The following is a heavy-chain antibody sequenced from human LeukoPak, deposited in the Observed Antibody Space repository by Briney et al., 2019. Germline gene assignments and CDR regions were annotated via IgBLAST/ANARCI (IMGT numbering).Heavy chain of an antibody. CDR1: GGSISSSNW. V-gene: IGHV4-4*02. Sequence: PSGTLSLTCAVSGGSISSSNWWSWVRQPPGKGLEWIGEIYHSGSTNYNPSLKSRVTISVDKSKNQFSLKLSSVTAADTAVYYCARALITFGGVIVRGGDWFDPWGQGTLVTVSS. CDR3: ARALITFGGVIVRGGDWFDP. J-gene: IGHJ5*02. CDR2: IYHSGST. D-gene: IGHD3-16*02.